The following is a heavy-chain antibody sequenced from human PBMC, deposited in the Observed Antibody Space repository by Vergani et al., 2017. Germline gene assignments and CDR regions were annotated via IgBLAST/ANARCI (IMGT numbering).Heavy chain of an antibody. Sequence: EVQLVESGGGLVKPGGSLRLSCAASGFTFSSYSMNWVRQAPGKGLEWVSSISSSISYIYYADSVKGRFTIARDKAKNSLYLQMNSLRAQDTAVYYCVKDVEGCYYYYRDVWDKGTTVTVSS. D-gene: IGHD3-3*01. CDR3: VKDVEGCYYYYRDV. CDR1: GFTFSSYS. V-gene: IGHV3-21*01. CDR2: ISSSISYI. J-gene: IGHJ6*03.